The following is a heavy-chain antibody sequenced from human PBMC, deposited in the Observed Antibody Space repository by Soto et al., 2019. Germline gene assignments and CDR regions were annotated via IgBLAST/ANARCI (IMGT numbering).Heavy chain of an antibody. V-gene: IGHV1-18*01. Sequence: QVQLVQSGAEVKKPGASVKVSCKASGYTFTSYGISWVRQAPGQGLEWMGWISAYNGNTNYAQKLQGRVTMTTDTSTSTAYMELRSLRSDDTAVYYCARDCTRSLDFWSGYYTDYWGQGTLVTVSS. CDR3: ARDCTRSLDFWSGYYTDY. CDR1: GYTFTSYG. J-gene: IGHJ4*02. CDR2: ISAYNGNT. D-gene: IGHD3-3*01.